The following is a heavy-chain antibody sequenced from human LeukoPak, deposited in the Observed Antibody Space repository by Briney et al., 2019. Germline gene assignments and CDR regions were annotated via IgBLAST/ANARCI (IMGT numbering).Heavy chain of an antibody. Sequence: ASVKVSCKASGYTFTSYAMNWVRQAPGQGLEWMRWINTNTGNPTYAQGFTGRFVFSLDTSVSTAYLQISSLKAEDTAVYYCARDVNTDGGYCSGGSCYRDYDAFDIWGQGTMVTVSS. CDR3: ARDVNTDGGYCSGGSCYRDYDAFDI. CDR2: INTNTGNP. CDR1: GYTFTSYA. V-gene: IGHV7-4-1*02. D-gene: IGHD2-15*01. J-gene: IGHJ3*02.